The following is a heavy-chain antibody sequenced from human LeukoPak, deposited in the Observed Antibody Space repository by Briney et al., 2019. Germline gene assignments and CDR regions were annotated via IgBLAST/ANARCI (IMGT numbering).Heavy chain of an antibody. CDR1: GGAISSGDYY. V-gene: IGHV4-30-4*01. Sequence: PSQTLSLTCTVSGGAISSGDYYWSWIRQPPGRGLEWIGYIYYSGSTHYNPFLKSRVTISVDTSKNQFSLKLNSVTAADTAVYYCARVTGGSGSYYSPLHFYFDYWGQGTLVTVSS. J-gene: IGHJ4*02. CDR3: ARVTGGSGSYYSPLHFYFDY. CDR2: IYYSGST. D-gene: IGHD3-10*01.